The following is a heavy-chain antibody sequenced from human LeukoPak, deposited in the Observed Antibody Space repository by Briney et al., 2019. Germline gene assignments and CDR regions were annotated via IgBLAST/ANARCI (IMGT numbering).Heavy chain of an antibody. V-gene: IGHV3-15*01. CDR1: GFTFSNAW. CDR2: IKSETDGGTT. D-gene: IGHD2-15*01. J-gene: IGHJ6*02. Sequence: PGGSLRLSCAASGFTFSNAWMSWVRQAPGKGLEWVGRIKSETDGGTTDYAAPVKGRFTISRDDSKNTLYLQMNSLKTEDTAVYYCTTDAPISCSGGSCYSRDYYYYGMDVWGQGTTVTVSS. CDR3: TTDAPISCSGGSCYSRDYYYYGMDV.